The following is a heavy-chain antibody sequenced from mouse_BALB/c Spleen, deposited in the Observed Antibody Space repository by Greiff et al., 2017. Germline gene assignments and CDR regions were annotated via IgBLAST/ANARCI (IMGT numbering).Heavy chain of an antibody. D-gene: IGHD2-1*01. CDR1: GDSITSGY. Sequence: EVHLVESGPSLVKPSQTLSLTCSVTGDSITSGYWNWIRKFPGNKLEYMGYISYSGSTYYNPSLKSRISITRDTSKNQYYLQLNSVTTEYTATYYCARRGDGNLLSFYAMDYWGQGTSVTVSS. J-gene: IGHJ4*01. V-gene: IGHV3-8*02. CDR2: ISYSGST. CDR3: ARRGDGNLLSFYAMDY.